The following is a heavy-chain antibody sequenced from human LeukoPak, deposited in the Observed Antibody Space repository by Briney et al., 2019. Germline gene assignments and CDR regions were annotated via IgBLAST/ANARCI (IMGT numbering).Heavy chain of an antibody. CDR3: AREKRDYGSFDP. Sequence: SETLSLTCTVSGGSISSSSYYWGWIRQPPGKGLEWIGSIYYSGSTYYNPSLKSRVTISVDTSKNQFSLKLSSVTAADTAVYYCAREKRDYGSFDPWGQGTLVTVSS. CDR2: IYYSGST. J-gene: IGHJ5*02. D-gene: IGHD4/OR15-4a*01. CDR1: GGSISSSSYY. V-gene: IGHV4-39*07.